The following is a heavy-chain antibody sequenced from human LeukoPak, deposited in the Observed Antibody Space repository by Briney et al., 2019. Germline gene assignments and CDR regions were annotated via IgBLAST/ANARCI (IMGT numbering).Heavy chain of an antibody. CDR3: ARERRGYCSGGSCFNFDY. V-gene: IGHV3-30*04. CDR1: GFTFSSYV. J-gene: IGHJ4*02. D-gene: IGHD2-15*01. Sequence: GGSLRLSCAASGFTFSSYVMHWVRQAPGKGLEWVAIISYDGSNEYYADSVKGRFTISRDNSKNTLYLQMNSLRAADTAVYYCARERRGYCSGGSCFNFDYWGQGTLVTVSS. CDR2: ISYDGSNE.